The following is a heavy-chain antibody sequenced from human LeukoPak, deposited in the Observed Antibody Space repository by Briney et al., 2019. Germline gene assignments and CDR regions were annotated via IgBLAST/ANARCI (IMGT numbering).Heavy chain of an antibody. Sequence: GGSLRLSCVASGFTFSSYEMNWIRQAPGKGLEWVSYISSSGSAMYYADSVKGRFTISRDNAKNPLYLQMNSLRAEDTAVYYCARVDYAGNWPDYWGQGTLVTVSS. V-gene: IGHV3-48*03. CDR1: GFTFSSYE. J-gene: IGHJ4*02. CDR2: ISSSGSAM. D-gene: IGHD4-23*01. CDR3: ARVDYAGNWPDY.